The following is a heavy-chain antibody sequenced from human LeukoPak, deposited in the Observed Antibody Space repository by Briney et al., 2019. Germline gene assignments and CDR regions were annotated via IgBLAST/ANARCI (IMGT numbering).Heavy chain of an antibody. Sequence: GGSLRLSCAASGFTFRNHWMHWVRHAPGKGLVWVSRVAGDGSGARYADFVRGRFTISRDNAKDTLYLQMNSLRAEDTAVYYCVSLVVTADLAFDIWGQGTMVTVSS. J-gene: IGHJ3*02. CDR2: VAGDGSGA. CDR1: GFTFRNHW. D-gene: IGHD2-21*02. V-gene: IGHV3-74*01. CDR3: VSLVVTADLAFDI.